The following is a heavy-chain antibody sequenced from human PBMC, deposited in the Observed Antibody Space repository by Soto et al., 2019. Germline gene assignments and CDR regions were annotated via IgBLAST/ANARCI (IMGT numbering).Heavy chain of an antibody. CDR3: AKSLYYYDSSPLDH. CDR1: GFDFEDYA. CDR2: TNSDGTDS. V-gene: IGHV3-43D*04. J-gene: IGHJ4*02. Sequence: VQLVESGGIEVQTGGSLRLSCAAAGFDFEDYAMHWVRQVPGKGLEWVSLTNSDGTDSYYMDSVTGRFTISRDNAKSTLYLQMDRLRPEDTALYFCAKSLYYYDSSPLDHWGQGTLVTVSA. D-gene: IGHD3-22*01.